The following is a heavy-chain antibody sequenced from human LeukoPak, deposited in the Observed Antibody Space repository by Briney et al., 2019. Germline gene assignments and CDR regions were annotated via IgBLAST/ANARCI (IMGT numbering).Heavy chain of an antibody. D-gene: IGHD6-19*01. J-gene: IGHJ4*02. V-gene: IGHV3-49*03. Sequence: GGSLRLSCTASGFTFGDYAMSWFRQAPGKGLEWVGFIRSNAYGGTTEYAASVKGRFTISRDDSKSIAYLQMNSLKTEDTAVYYCTRGIAVAGTPLAFDYWGQGTLVTVSS. CDR1: GFTFGDYA. CDR3: TRGIAVAGTPLAFDY. CDR2: IRSNAYGGTT.